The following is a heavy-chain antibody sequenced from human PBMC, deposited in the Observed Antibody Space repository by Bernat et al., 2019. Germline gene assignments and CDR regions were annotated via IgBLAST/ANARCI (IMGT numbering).Heavy chain of an antibody. J-gene: IGHJ4*02. D-gene: IGHD6-6*01. Sequence: QVQLQESGPALVKPSQTLSLTCTVSGGSINSGGYYWSWIRQHPGKGLEWIGYIHSDGNNYYNPSLRSRVSISVDTSKNQFFVKLSSVTAADTAVYYCAGSDSRSASALDFWGQGAPVTVSS. CDR3: AGSDSRSASALDF. CDR2: IHSDGNN. CDR1: GGSINSGGYY. V-gene: IGHV4-31*03.